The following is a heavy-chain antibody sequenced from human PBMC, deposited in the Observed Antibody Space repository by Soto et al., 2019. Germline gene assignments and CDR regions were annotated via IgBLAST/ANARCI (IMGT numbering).Heavy chain of an antibody. D-gene: IGHD3-22*01. J-gene: IGHJ6*02. V-gene: IGHV4-4*07. Sequence: SETLSLTCTVSGGSISSYYWSWIRQPAGKGLEWIGRIYTSGSTNYNPSLKSRVTMSVDTSKNQFSLKLSSVTAADTAVYYCARDSYYYDSSGYQRYYYYGMDVWGQGTTVTVSS. CDR2: IYTSGST. CDR1: GGSISSYY. CDR3: ARDSYYYDSSGYQRYYYYGMDV.